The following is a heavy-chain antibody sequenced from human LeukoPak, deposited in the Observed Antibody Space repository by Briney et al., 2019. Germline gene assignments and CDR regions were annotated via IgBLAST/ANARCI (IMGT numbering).Heavy chain of an antibody. CDR3: ARPLLTDCSSTSCYGALDY. Sequence: ASATVSCTASGGTFSSYAISWVRQAPGQGLEWMGGIIPIFGTANYAQKFQGRVTITADESTSTAYMELSSLRSEDTAVYYCARPLLTDCSSTSCYGALDYWGQGTLVTVSS. D-gene: IGHD2-2*01. CDR2: IIPIFGTA. J-gene: IGHJ4*02. CDR1: GGTFSSYA. V-gene: IGHV1-69*13.